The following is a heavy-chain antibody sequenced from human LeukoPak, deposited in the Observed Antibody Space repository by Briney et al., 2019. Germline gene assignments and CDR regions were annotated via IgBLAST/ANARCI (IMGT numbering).Heavy chain of an antibody. CDR2: ISSSSSTI. V-gene: IGHV3-48*04. Sequence: GGSLRLSCAASGFTFRTYAMSWDRQAPGKGLEWVSYISSSSSTIYYADSVKGRFTISRDNAKNSLYLQMNSLRAEDTAVYYCARRDSSSWSNWFDPWGQGTLVTVSS. CDR3: ARRDSSSWSNWFDP. CDR1: GFTFRTYA. D-gene: IGHD6-13*01. J-gene: IGHJ5*02.